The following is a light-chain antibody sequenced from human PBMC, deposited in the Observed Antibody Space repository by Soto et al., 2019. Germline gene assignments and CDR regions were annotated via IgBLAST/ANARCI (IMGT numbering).Light chain of an antibody. J-gene: IGLJ1*01. CDR1: KNDIGVYDF. Sequence: QSALTQPPSSSGSPGQTVTICCTGTKNDIGVYDFVSWYQHHPGKAPRLIIYEVVQRPSGVPDRLSGSKSGNTASLTVSGLQAADEADYFCKSYAGSNTYVFGSGTKVTVL. V-gene: IGLV2-8*01. CDR2: EVV. CDR3: KSYAGSNTYV.